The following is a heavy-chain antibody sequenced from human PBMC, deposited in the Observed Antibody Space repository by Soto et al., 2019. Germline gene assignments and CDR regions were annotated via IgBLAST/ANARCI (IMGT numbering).Heavy chain of an antibody. V-gene: IGHV4-31*03. J-gene: IGHJ5*02. CDR1: GGSISSGGYY. Sequence: SETLSLTCTVSGGSISSGGYYWSWIRQHPGKGLEWIGYIYYSGSTYYNPSLKSRVTISVDTSKNQFSLKLSSVTAADTAVYYCARGQYYYDSSGYYLVGSFDPLGQATLVPVSS. D-gene: IGHD3-22*01. CDR3: ARGQYYYDSSGYYLVGSFDP. CDR2: IYYSGST.